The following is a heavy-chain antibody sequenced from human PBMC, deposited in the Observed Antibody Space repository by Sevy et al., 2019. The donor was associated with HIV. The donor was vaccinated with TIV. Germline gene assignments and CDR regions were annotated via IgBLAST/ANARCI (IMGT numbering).Heavy chain of an antibody. Sequence: SETQSLTCTVSGVSISSSSYDWGWIRQPPGKGLEWIASFFFTGSTYYNPSLKSRVTISVDTSNNQFSLKLNSVTAADTALYYCARQGGLVDRAFDYWGQGTLVTVSS. J-gene: IGHJ4*02. V-gene: IGHV4-39*01. CDR2: FFFTGST. CDR3: ARQGGLVDRAFDY. CDR1: GVSISSSSYD. D-gene: IGHD2-21*01.